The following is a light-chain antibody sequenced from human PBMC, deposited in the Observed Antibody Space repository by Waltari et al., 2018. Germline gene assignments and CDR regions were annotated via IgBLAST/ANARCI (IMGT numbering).Light chain of an antibody. CDR2: KNK. CDR3: AAWEDSLSVVI. CDR1: TSNLGINY. V-gene: IGLV1-47*01. Sequence: QSVLTQPTSASGTPGQTVAISCSGTTSNLGINYVYWYLQLPGTAPKRLTYKNKRGSSGDPERFSGSKFGTSASLIISGRRSEDEADYFCAAWEDSLSVVIFGGGTKLTVL. J-gene: IGLJ2*01.